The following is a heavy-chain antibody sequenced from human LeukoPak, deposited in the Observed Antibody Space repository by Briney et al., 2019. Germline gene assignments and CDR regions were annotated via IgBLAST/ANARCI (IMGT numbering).Heavy chain of an antibody. V-gene: IGHV1-8*01. Sequence: ASVKVSCKASGYTFTSYDINWVRQATGQGLEWMGWMNPNSGNTGYAQKFQGRVTMARNTSISTAYMELSSLRSEDTAVYYCARGGRCSSTSCDRLGAFDIWGQGTMVTVSS. CDR2: MNPNSGNT. CDR1: GYTFTSYD. J-gene: IGHJ3*02. D-gene: IGHD2-2*01. CDR3: ARGGRCSSTSCDRLGAFDI.